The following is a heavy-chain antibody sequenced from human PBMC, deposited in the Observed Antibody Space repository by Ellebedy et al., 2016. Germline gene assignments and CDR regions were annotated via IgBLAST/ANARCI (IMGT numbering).Heavy chain of an antibody. Sequence: GGSLRLSCVASGFNFYKAYMTWVRQAPGKGLEWVGRIKNKTEGGTTHYAVPVKGRFTTSRDDSKNTLYLQMTGLKTEDTAVYFCTTFGILWGQGTLVTVSS. D-gene: IGHD3-16*01. J-gene: IGHJ4*02. CDR2: IKNKTEGGTT. CDR3: TTFGIL. CDR1: GFNFYKAY. V-gene: IGHV3-15*01.